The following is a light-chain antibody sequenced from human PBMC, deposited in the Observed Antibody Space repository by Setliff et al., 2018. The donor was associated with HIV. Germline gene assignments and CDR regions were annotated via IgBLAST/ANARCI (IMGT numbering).Light chain of an antibody. J-gene: IGLJ1*01. CDR3: TSYTSSSTLLYL. V-gene: IGLV2-18*02. CDR2: EVS. CDR1: SSDVGSSNR. Sequence: QSVLTQPPSVSGSPGQSVTISCTGTSSDVGSSNRVSWYQQPPGTAPKLIIYEVSNRPSGVSNRFSGSKSGNTASLTISGLQTEDEGDYYCTSYTSSSTLLYLFGAGTKVTVL.